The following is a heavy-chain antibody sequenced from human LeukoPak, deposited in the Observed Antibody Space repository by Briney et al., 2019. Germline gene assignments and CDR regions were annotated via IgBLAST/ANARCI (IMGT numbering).Heavy chain of an antibody. CDR3: ARTLTPVADFDY. D-gene: IGHD6-19*01. CDR1: GFIFNDYG. Sequence: GGSLRLSCAASGFIFNDYGMTWVRQAPGKGLEWVSSINWNGGSTGYADSVKGRFTISRDNAKNSLFLQMNSLRAEDTASYYCARTLTPVADFDYWGQGTLVTVSS. V-gene: IGHV3-20*04. CDR2: INWNGGST. J-gene: IGHJ4*02.